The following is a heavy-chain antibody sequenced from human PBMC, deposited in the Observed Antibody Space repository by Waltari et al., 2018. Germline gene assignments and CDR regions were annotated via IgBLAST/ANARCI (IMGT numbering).Heavy chain of an antibody. J-gene: IGHJ3*01. CDR3: ATYVGASIGTAAFDV. Sequence: AWIRQPPGKGLEWTATISYTGTTYYNPSLRSRVTISVDMAKNQFSLKLTSVTPADTAVYYCATYVGASIGTAAFDVWGLGTMVTVSS. D-gene: IGHD3-16*01. V-gene: IGHV4-39*01. CDR2: ISYTGTT.